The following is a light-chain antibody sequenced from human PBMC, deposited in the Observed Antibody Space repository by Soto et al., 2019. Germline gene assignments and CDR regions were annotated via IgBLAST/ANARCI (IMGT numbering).Light chain of an antibody. J-gene: IGKJ2*01. Sequence: EIVLTQSPATLSLSPGERATLSCRASRSVSSYLAWYQQKPGQAPRLLIYDASNRATGIPARFSGSGSGTDFTLTISSLEPEDFAVYYCQQRSNWLYTFGQGTKVDIK. CDR2: DAS. CDR1: RSVSSY. CDR3: QQRSNWLYT. V-gene: IGKV3-11*01.